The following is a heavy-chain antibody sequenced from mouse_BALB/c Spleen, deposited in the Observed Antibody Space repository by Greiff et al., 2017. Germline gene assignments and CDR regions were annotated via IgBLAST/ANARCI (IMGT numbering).Heavy chain of an antibody. J-gene: IGHJ3*01. CDR1: GFNIKDYY. CDR3: AGNPLAY. V-gene: IGHV14-1*02. CDR2: IDPENGNT. Sequence: EVKLQESGAELVRPGALVKLSCKASGFNIKDYYMHWVKQRPEQGLEWIGWIDPENGNTIYDPKFQGKASITADTSSNTAYLQLSSLTSEDTAVYYCAGNPLAYWGQGTLVTVSA.